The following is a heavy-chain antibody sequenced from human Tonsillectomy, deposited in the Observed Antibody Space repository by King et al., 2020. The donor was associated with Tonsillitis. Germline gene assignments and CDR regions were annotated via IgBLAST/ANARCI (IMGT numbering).Heavy chain of an antibody. J-gene: IGHJ3*02. V-gene: IGHV3-9*01. CDR3: AKGMYQQLEPRDAFDI. Sequence: QLVQSGGGLVQPGRSLRLSCAASGLTFDDYAMNWVRQAPGKGLEWVSGITWNSGNEAYADSVKGRFSISRDNAKNSLYLQMNSLRAEDTALYYCAKGMYQQLEPRDAFDIWGQGTKVTVSS. D-gene: IGHD2-2*01. CDR1: GLTFDDYA. CDR2: ITWNSGNE.